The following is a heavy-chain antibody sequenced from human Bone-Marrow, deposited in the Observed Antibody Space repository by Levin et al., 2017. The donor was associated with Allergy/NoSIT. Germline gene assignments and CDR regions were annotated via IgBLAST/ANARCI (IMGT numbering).Heavy chain of an antibody. CDR2: ISESGDAT. J-gene: IGHJ5*02. Sequence: SCAASGFTFSSYAMSWVRQAPGKGLEWVSAISESGDATYYADSVKGRFTISRDNSKNTLYLQMNSLRAEDTAVYYCAKDRPVWWFDPWGQGTLVNVSS. D-gene: IGHD1-14*01. CDR3: AKDRPVWWFDP. V-gene: IGHV3-23*01. CDR1: GFTFSSYA.